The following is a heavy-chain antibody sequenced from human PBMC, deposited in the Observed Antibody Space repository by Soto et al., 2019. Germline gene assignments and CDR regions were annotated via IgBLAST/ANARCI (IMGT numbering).Heavy chain of an antibody. D-gene: IGHD3-10*01. CDR3: ARCLYYYGSGSYYAENWFDP. V-gene: IGHV4-34*01. J-gene: IGHJ5*02. Sequence: SETLSLTCAVYGGSFSDYYWSWIRQPPGKGLEWIGEINHSGSTNYNPSLKSRVTISVDTSKNQFSLKLSSVTAADTAVYYCARCLYYYGSGSYYAENWFDPWGQGTLVTVSS. CDR2: INHSGST. CDR1: GGSFSDYY.